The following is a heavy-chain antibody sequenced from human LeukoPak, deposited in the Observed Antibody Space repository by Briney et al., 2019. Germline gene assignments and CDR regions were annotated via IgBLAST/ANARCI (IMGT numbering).Heavy chain of an antibody. CDR1: GFTFSSYE. Sequence: GGSLRLSCAASGFTFSSYEMNWVRQAPGKGLEWVSYISSSGSTIYYADFVKGRFTISRDNAKNSLYLQMNSLRAEDTAVYYCARMTTVGWFDPWGQGTLVTVSS. J-gene: IGHJ5*02. CDR2: ISSSGSTI. CDR3: ARMTTVGWFDP. D-gene: IGHD4-11*01. V-gene: IGHV3-48*03.